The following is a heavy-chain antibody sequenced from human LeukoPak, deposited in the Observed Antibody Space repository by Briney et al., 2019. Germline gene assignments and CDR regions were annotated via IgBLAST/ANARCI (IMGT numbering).Heavy chain of an antibody. J-gene: IGHJ4*02. CDR2: IYYRGDI. CDR3: ARARRDGYNSGFGLNY. Sequence: SETLSLTCSVSDGSIRTYYWSWIRQSPGQGLEWIGNIYYRGDINYNPSLKSRVTISVDTSKNQFSLKLSSVTAADTAVYYCARARRDGYNSGFGLNYWGQGTLVTVSS. CDR1: DGSIRTYY. D-gene: IGHD5-24*01. V-gene: IGHV4-59*08.